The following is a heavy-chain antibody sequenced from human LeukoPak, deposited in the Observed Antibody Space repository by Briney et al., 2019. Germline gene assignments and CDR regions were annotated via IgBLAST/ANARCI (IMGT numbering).Heavy chain of an antibody. J-gene: IGHJ6*02. CDR1: GFTFGDYA. V-gene: IGHV3-49*03. D-gene: IGHD3-10*01. CDR2: IRSKAYGGTT. CDR3: NVGSRYYGSGSYFKNDPYYYYGMDV. Sequence: PGRSLRLSCTASGFTFGDYAMSWFRQAPGKGLEWVGFIRSKAYGGTTEYAASVRGRFTISRDDSKSIAYLQMNSLKTEDTAVYYCNVGSRYYGSGSYFKNDPYYYYGMDVWGQGTTVTVSS.